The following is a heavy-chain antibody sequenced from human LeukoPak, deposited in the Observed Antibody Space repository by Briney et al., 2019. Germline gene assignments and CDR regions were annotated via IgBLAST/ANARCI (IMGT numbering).Heavy chain of an antibody. CDR2: IYYSGST. CDR1: GGSISSYY. Sequence: SETLSLTCTVSGGSISSYYWSWIRQPPGKGLEWIGYIYYSGSTNYNPSLKSRVTISVDTSKNQFSLKLSSVTAADTAVYYCARMPAQGYYDSSGYWDYWGQGTLVTVSS. CDR3: ARMPAQGYYDSSGYWDY. D-gene: IGHD3-22*01. V-gene: IGHV4-59*12. J-gene: IGHJ4*02.